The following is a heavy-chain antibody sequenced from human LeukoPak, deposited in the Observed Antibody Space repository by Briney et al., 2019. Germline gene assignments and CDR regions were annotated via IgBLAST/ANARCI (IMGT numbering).Heavy chain of an antibody. Sequence: PSETLSLTCTVSGGSISSYYWSWIRQPPGKGLEWIGYIYTSGSTNYNPSLKSRVTISVDTSKNQFSLKLSSVTAADTAVYYCARTVLNVEMATIPSAYFDYWGQGTLVTVSS. CDR2: IYTSGST. J-gene: IGHJ4*02. V-gene: IGHV4-4*09. D-gene: IGHD5-24*01. CDR3: ARTVLNVEMATIPSAYFDY. CDR1: GGSISSYY.